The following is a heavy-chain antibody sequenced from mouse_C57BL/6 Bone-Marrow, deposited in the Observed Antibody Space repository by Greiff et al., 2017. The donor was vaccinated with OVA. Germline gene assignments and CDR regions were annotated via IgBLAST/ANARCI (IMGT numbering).Heavy chain of an antibody. CDR1: GYTFTSYW. Sequence: QVQLQQPGAELVRPGSSVKLSCKASGYTFTSYWMAWVKQRPGQGLEWIGNIYPSDSETHYNQKFKDKATLTVDKSSSTAYMQLSSLTSEDSAVYYCARSEGNLAWFAYWGQGTLVTVSA. CDR2: IYPSDSET. V-gene: IGHV1-61*01. CDR3: ARSEGNLAWFAY. J-gene: IGHJ3*01. D-gene: IGHD2-1*01.